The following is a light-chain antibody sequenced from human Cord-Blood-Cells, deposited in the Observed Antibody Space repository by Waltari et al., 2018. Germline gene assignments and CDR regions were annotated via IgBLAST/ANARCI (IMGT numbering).Light chain of an antibody. CDR2: DVS. V-gene: IGLV2-14*03. Sequence: QSALTQPASVSGSPGQSITISCTGTSSDVGGYNYVPWYQQHPGKAPKLMIYDVSNRPSGVSNCFSGSKSGNTASLTISGLQAEDEADYYCSSYTSSSTRVFGGGTKLTVL. CDR1: SSDVGGYNY. J-gene: IGLJ3*02. CDR3: SSYTSSSTRV.